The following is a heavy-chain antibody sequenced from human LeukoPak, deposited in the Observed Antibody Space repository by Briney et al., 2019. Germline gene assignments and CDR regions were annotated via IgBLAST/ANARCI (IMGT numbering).Heavy chain of an antibody. D-gene: IGHD4-17*01. V-gene: IGHV3-23*01. J-gene: IGHJ4*02. CDR2: ISGSGGST. CDR3: AEAGYGDYVSVGAY. CDR1: GFTFSSCA. Sequence: GGSLRLSCAASGFTFSSCAMSWVRQAPGKGLEWVSAISGSGGSTYYADSVKGRFTISRDNSKNTLYLQMNSLRAEDTAVYYCAEAGYGDYVSVGAYWGQGTLVTVSS.